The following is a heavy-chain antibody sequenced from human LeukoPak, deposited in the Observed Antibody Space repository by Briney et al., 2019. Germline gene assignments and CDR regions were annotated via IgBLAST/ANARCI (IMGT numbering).Heavy chain of an antibody. D-gene: IGHD3-3*01. CDR1: GFTFSSYS. V-gene: IGHV3-21*01. CDR2: ISSSSSYI. J-gene: IGHJ6*02. Sequence: GGSLRLSCAASGFTFSSYSMNWVRQAPGKGLEWVSSISSSSSYIYYADSVKGRFTISRDYAKNSLYLQMNSLRAEDTAVYYCARDHPTQYDFWSGHYGMDVWGQGTTVTVSS. CDR3: ARDHPTQYDFWSGHYGMDV.